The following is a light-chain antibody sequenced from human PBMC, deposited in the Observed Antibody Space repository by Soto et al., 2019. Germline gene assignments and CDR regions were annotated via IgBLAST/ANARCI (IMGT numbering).Light chain of an antibody. Sequence: AIQFTQSPSSLSASVGDRVTITCRASQDIRGALAWYQQKPGKAPKMLIYDVSTLESGVPLRFSGSSSGTDFTLTISILQPVDFATYYCQQFNSYPITFGQGTRLEIK. CDR1: QDIRGA. CDR2: DVS. CDR3: QQFNSYPIT. V-gene: IGKV1-13*02. J-gene: IGKJ5*01.